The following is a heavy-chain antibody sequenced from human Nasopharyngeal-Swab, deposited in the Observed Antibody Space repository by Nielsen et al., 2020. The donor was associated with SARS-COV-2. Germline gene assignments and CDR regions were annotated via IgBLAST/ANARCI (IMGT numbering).Heavy chain of an antibody. CDR2: IWYDGSNK. V-gene: IGHV3-33*01. CDR3: ATPDSNAYYLAFDF. D-gene: IGHD3-22*01. J-gene: IGHJ4*02. Sequence: WIRQPPGKGLEWVAVIWYDGSNKYYADSVKGRFTISRDNSKNTLYLQMNSLRVEDTAVYYCATPDSNAYYLAFDFWGQGTLVTVSS.